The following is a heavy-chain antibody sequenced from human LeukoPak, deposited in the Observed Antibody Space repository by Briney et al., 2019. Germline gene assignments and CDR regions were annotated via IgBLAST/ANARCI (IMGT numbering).Heavy chain of an antibody. J-gene: IGHJ3*02. CDR3: ARDRTTVTTDAFDI. Sequence: GGSLRLSCAASGFTVSSNYMSWVRQAPGKGLEWFSVIYSGGSTYYADSVKGRFTISRDNSKNTLYLQMNSLRAEDTAVYYCARDRTTVTTDAFDIWGQGTMVTVSS. D-gene: IGHD4-17*01. V-gene: IGHV3-66*01. CDR2: IYSGGST. CDR1: GFTVSSNY.